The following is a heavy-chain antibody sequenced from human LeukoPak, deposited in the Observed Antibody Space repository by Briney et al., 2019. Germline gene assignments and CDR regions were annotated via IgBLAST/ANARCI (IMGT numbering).Heavy chain of an antibody. D-gene: IGHD2-2*01. Sequence: SETLSLTCTVSGGSISSYYWSWIRQPPGKGLEWIGYIYYSGSTNYNPSLKSRVTISVETSKNQFSLKLSSVTAADTAVYYCAGLGYSTSTWGQGTLVTVSS. CDR3: AGLGYSTST. J-gene: IGHJ5*02. V-gene: IGHV4-59*01. CDR2: IYYSGST. CDR1: GGSISSYY.